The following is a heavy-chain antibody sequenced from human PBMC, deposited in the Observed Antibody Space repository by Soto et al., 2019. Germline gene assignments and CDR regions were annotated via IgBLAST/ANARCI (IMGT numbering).Heavy chain of an antibody. CDR2: ISYDGSNK. CDR3: AKERITMIVVVPGPMDV. D-gene: IGHD3-22*01. CDR1: GFTFSSYG. V-gene: IGHV3-30*18. Sequence: GGSLRLSCAASGFTFSSYGMHWVRQAPGKGLEWVAVISYDGSNKYYEDSVKGRFTISRDNSKNTLYLQMNSLRAEDTAVYYCAKERITMIVVVPGPMDVWGQGTTVTVSS. J-gene: IGHJ6*02.